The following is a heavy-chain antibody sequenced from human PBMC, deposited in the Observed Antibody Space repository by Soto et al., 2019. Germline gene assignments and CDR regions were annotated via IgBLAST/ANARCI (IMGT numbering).Heavy chain of an antibody. CDR1: GGSISSSSYY. D-gene: IGHD6-13*01. V-gene: IGHV4-39*01. CDR3: ARQQLDYYGMDV. Sequence: SETLSLTCTVSGGSISSSSYYWGWIRQPPGKGLEWIGSIYYSGSTYYNPSLKSRVTISVDTSKNQFSLKLSSVTAADTAVYYCARQQLDYYGMDVWGQGTTVTVSS. J-gene: IGHJ6*02. CDR2: IYYSGST.